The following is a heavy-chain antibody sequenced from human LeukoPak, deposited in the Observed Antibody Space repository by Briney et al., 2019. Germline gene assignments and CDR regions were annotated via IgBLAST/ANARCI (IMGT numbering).Heavy chain of an antibody. D-gene: IGHD6-19*01. V-gene: IGHV4-4*02. CDR2: IYHSGST. J-gene: IGHJ6*03. CDR1: GGSISSSNW. Sequence: SGTLSLTCAVSGGSISSSNWWSWVRQPPGKGLEWIGEIYHSGSTNYNPSLKSRVTISVDKSKNQFSLKLSSVTAADTAVYYCARAGSSGWYGDYYYYYMDVWGKGTTVTVSS. CDR3: ARAGSSGWYGDYYYYYMDV.